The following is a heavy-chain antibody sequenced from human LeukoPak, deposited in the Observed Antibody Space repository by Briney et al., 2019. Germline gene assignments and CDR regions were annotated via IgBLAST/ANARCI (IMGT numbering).Heavy chain of an antibody. Sequence: GESLQISCQGSGSIFTSYWIAWVRQLPGKGLEWMGIIYPDDSDTRYSPSFQGQVTISADKSISTAYLHWSSLKASDTAMYSCARTGYYHMEYYFDYWGQGTLVTVSS. CDR3: ARTGYYHMEYYFDY. CDR1: GSIFTSYW. V-gene: IGHV5-51*01. D-gene: IGHD3/OR15-3a*01. CDR2: IYPDDSDT. J-gene: IGHJ4*02.